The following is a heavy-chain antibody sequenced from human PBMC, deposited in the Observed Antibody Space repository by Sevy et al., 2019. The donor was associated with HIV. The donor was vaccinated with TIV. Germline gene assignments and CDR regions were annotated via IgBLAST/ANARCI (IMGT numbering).Heavy chain of an antibody. CDR3: ARLCYGSADY. V-gene: IGHV3-7*01. D-gene: IGHD3-10*01. Sequence: GGSLRLSCAASGFTFSSYWMSWVRQAPGKGLEWLATINLGGSETSYVDSVKGRFTIAIHNPRKSVYLRMTSVSAEDTAVKYCARLCYGSADYWGQGTLVTVSS. J-gene: IGHJ4*02. CDR1: GFTFSSYW. CDR2: INLGGSET.